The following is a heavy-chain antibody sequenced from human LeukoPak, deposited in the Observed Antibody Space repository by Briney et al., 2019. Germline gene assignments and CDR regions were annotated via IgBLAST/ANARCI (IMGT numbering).Heavy chain of an antibody. CDR1: GFTFSSYG. Sequence: GGSLRLSCAASGFTFSSYGMHWIRQAPGKGLEWVSYISSGGGTRSYADSVKGRFTISRDNAKNSLYLQMNSLRAEDTAVYYCARDRGRRGITMRSDAFDIWGQGTMVTVSS. J-gene: IGHJ3*02. CDR2: ISSGGGTR. V-gene: IGHV3-48*04. CDR3: ARDRGRRGITMRSDAFDI. D-gene: IGHD3-22*01.